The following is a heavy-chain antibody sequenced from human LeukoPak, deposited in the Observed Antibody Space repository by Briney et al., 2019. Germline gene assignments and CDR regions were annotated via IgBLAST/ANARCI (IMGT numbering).Heavy chain of an antibody. CDR1: GFTFSSYA. CDR2: IAYDGSNK. CDR3: ARDIYSGLLAGYFDY. V-gene: IGHV3-30-3*01. J-gene: IGHJ4*02. Sequence: GGSLRLSCAASGFTFSSYAMHWVRQAPGKGLEWVPVIAYDGSNKYYADSVKGRFTISRDNSKNTLYLQMNSLRAEDTAVYYCARDIYSGLLAGYFDYWGQGTLVTVSS. D-gene: IGHD5-12*01.